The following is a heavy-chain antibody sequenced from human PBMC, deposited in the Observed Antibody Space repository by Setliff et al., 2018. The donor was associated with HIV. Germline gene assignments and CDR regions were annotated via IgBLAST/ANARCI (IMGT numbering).Heavy chain of an antibody. CDR1: GYSISSGYY. CDR3: ARDLGSAYSYAQGRFDP. Sequence: SETLSLTCTVSGYSISSGYYWGWIRQPPGKGLEWIGSIYHSGSTYYNSSLKSRVTMSVDTSKNKFSLKLSSVTAADTAVYYCARDLGSAYSYAQGRFDPWGQGTLVTVSS. D-gene: IGHD5-18*01. J-gene: IGHJ5*02. V-gene: IGHV4-38-2*02. CDR2: IYHSGST.